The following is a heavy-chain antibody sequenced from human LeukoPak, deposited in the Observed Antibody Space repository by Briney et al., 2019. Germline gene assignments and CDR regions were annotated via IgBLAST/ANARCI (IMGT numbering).Heavy chain of an antibody. V-gene: IGHV3-7*01. CDR1: GFTFSSYW. D-gene: IGHD2-21*01. CDR2: IKQDGSEK. Sequence: GGSLRLSCVASGFTFSSYWMSWVRQVPGKGLEWVANIKQDGSEKNYVDSVKGRFTISRDNAKNSLYLQMNSLRAEDTAVYYCASRLFRTTNFDYWGQGTLVTVSS. J-gene: IGHJ4*02. CDR3: ASRLFRTTNFDY.